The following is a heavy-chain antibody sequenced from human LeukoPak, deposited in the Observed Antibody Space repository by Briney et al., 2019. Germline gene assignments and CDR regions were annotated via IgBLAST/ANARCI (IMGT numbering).Heavy chain of an antibody. Sequence: PSGTLSLTCAVSGGSISSSNWWSWVRQPPGKGLEWIGEIYHSGSTNYNPSLKSRVTISVDKSKNQFSLKLSSVTAADTAVYYCAREGKDYGSGRPFDYWGQGTLVTVSS. D-gene: IGHD3-10*01. V-gene: IGHV4-4*02. CDR1: GGSISSSNW. CDR3: AREGKDYGSGRPFDY. CDR2: IYHSGST. J-gene: IGHJ4*02.